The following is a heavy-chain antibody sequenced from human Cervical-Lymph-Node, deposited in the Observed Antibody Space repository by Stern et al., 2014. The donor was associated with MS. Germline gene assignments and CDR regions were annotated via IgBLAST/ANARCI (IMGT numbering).Heavy chain of an antibody. CDR3: ARDAPHRRLDY. Sequence: EVQLLESGGGLVQPGGSLRLSCAVSGFTFSNYWMHWVRQAPGQGLVWGSRIINDGSASTYADSVRGRFTTSRDNAKNMLYLEMNRLGPEDTAVYYCARDAPHRRLDYWGQGTLVSVSS. CDR2: IINDGSAS. V-gene: IGHV3-74*01. J-gene: IGHJ4*02. CDR1: GFTFSNYW.